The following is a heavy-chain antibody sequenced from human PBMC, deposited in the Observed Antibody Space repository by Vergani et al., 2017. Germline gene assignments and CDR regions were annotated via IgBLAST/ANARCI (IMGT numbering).Heavy chain of an antibody. CDR2: LSANDRRT. D-gene: IGHD6-19*01. J-gene: IGHJ3*02. CDR1: GFTFSSYG. Sequence: QVQLVESGGGVVQPGGSLRLSCAASGFTFSSYGMHWVRQAPGKGLEWVSTLSANDRRTHYADSVKGRFTISRDISKNTLFLHMNSLRPEDTAVYYCAKVGRSEVAGTFGAFDIWGQGTMVTVSS. CDR3: AKVGRSEVAGTFGAFDI. V-gene: IGHV3-NL1*01.